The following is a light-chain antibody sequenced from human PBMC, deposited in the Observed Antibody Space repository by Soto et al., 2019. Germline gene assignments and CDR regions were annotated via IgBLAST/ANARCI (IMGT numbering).Light chain of an antibody. CDR3: SSYTSTNTLAV. V-gene: IGLV2-14*01. Sequence: QSALTQPASVSGSPGQSITISCTGTSSDVGGYNYVSWYQQHAGFAPKLIIYEVSNRPSGVSNRFSGSKSGDTASLTISGLQAEDEAAYYCSSYTSTNTLAVFGTGTKLTVL. J-gene: IGLJ1*01. CDR2: EVS. CDR1: SSDVGGYNY.